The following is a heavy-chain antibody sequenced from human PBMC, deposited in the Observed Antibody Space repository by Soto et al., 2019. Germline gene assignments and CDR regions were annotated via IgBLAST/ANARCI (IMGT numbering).Heavy chain of an antibody. CDR1: GYTFTSYD. V-gene: IGHV1-8*01. J-gene: IGHJ6*02. CDR3: ARYPITMGRGVIITTDGMDV. CDR2: MNPNSGNT. D-gene: IGHD3-10*01. Sequence: TSVKVSCKASGYTFTSYDINWVRQATGQGLEWMGWMNPNSGNTGYAQKFQGRVTMTRNTSISTAYMELSSLRSEDTAVYYCARYPITMGRGVIITTDGMDVWGQGTTVTVSS.